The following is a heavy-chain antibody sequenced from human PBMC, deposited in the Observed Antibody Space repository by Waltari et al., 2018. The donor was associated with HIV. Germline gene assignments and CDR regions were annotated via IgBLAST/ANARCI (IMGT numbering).Heavy chain of an antibody. CDR3: AKGPKRTPGIAAAGTWADY. J-gene: IGHJ4*02. CDR1: GFTFSSYA. D-gene: IGHD6-13*01. CDR2: ISGSGGST. V-gene: IGHV3-23*01. Sequence: EVQLLESGGGLVQPGGSLRLSCAASGFTFSSYAMSWVRQAPGKGLEWVSAISGSGGSTYYADSVKGRFTISRDNSKNTLYLQMNSLRAEDTAVYYCAKGPKRTPGIAAAGTWADYWGQGTLVTVSS.